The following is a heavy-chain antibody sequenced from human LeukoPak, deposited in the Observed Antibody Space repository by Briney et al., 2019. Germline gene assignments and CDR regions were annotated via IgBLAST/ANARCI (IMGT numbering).Heavy chain of an antibody. J-gene: IGHJ5*02. CDR3: ARGDDYGVHFDP. CDR1: GGSFSGYY. Sequence: SETLSLTCAVYGGSFSGYYWSWIRQPPGKGLEWIGEINHSGSTNYNPSLKSRVTISVDTSKNQISLKLSSVTAADTAVYYCARGDDYGVHFDPWGQGTLVTVSS. V-gene: IGHV4-34*01. D-gene: IGHD4-17*01. CDR2: INHSGST.